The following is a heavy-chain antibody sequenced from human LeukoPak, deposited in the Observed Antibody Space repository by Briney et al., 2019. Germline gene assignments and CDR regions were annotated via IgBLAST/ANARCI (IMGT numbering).Heavy chain of an antibody. CDR3: AKSTVVTPGWFDP. CDR2: ISGDGGST. J-gene: IGHJ5*02. V-gene: IGHV3-43*02. CDR1: GFTFDDYA. D-gene: IGHD4-23*01. Sequence: SGGSLRLSCAASGFTFDDYAMHWVRQAPGKGLESVSLISGDGGSTYYADSVKGRFTISIDNSKNMLDLQMNSLRAEDTAVYYCAKSTVVTPGWFDPWGQGTLVTVSS.